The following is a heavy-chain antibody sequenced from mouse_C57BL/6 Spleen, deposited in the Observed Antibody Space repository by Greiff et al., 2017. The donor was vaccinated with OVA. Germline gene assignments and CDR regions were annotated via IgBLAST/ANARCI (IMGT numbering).Heavy chain of an antibody. J-gene: IGHJ3*01. CDR3: AREGVYDYDEGPWFAY. D-gene: IGHD2-4*01. CDR1: GYTFTSYW. V-gene: IGHV1-72*01. CDR2: IDPNSGGT. Sequence: VKLQQPGAELVKPGASVKLSCKASGYTFTSYWMHWVKQRPGRGLEWIGRIDPNSGGTKYNEKFKSKATLTVDKPSSTAYMQLSSLTSEDSAVYYCAREGVYDYDEGPWFAYWGQGTLVTVSA.